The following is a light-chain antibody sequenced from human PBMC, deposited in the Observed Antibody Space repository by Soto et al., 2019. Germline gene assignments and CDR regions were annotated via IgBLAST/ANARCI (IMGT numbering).Light chain of an antibody. Sequence: EIVMTQSLATLSVSPGERATLSCRASQSVSSNLGWYQQKPGQAPRLLIHSASARATGIPARFSGSGSGTEFTLTISSLQSEDFAVYYCQQYNNWPLSFGGGTKVEIK. CDR3: QQYNNWPLS. CDR2: SAS. CDR1: QSVSSN. J-gene: IGKJ4*01. V-gene: IGKV3-15*01.